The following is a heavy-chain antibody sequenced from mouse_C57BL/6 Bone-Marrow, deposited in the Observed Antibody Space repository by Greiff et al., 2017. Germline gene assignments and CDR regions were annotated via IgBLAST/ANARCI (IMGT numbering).Heavy chain of an antibody. CDR1: GYTFTSYW. Sequence: QVQLQQPGAELVRPGTSVKLSCKASGYTFTSYWMHWVKQRPGQGLEWIGVIDPSDSYTNYNQKFKGKATLTVDTSSSPAYMQLSSLTSEDSAVYYCARDYGNYAMDYWGQGTSVTVSS. J-gene: IGHJ4*01. CDR3: ARDYGNYAMDY. V-gene: IGHV1-59*01. CDR2: IDPSDSYT. D-gene: IGHD1-1*01.